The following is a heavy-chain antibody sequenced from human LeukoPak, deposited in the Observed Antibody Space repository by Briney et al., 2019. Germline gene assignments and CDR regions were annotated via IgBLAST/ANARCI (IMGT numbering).Heavy chain of an antibody. CDR3: ARTRYSSGWIFDY. J-gene: IGHJ4*02. D-gene: IGHD6-19*01. CDR1: GGSISSSSYY. V-gene: IGHV4-39*01. Sequence: PSETLSLTCTVSGGSISSSSYYWGWIRQPPGKRLEWIGSIYYSGSTYYNPSLKSRVTISVDTSKNQFSLKLSSVTAADTAVYYCARTRYSSGWIFDYWGQGTLVTVSS. CDR2: IYYSGST.